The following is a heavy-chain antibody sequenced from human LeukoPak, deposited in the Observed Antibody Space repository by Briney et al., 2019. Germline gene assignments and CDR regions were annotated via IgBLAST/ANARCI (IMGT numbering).Heavy chain of an antibody. D-gene: IGHD3-10*01. CDR2: IWSDGSNK. J-gene: IGHJ4*02. V-gene: IGHV3-30*02. Sequence: GGSLRLSCAASGFTFSSYGMHWIRQAPGKGLEWVAIIWSDGSNKYYADSVKGRFTISRDNSKNTLYLQMNSLRAEDTAVYYCTGTYYQNYFDYWGQGTLVTVSS. CDR1: GFTFSSYG. CDR3: TGTYYQNYFDY.